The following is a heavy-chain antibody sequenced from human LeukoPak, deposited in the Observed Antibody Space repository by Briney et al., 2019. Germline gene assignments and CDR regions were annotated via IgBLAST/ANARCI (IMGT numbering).Heavy chain of an antibody. V-gene: IGHV3-21*01. Sequence: GGSLRLSCAASGFTFSSYSMNWVRQAPGKGLEWVSSISSSSSYIYYADSVKGRFTISRDNAKNSLYLQMNSLRAEDTAVYYCARGEGGAGAFDIWGQGTMVTVSS. CDR1: GFTFSSYS. CDR3: ARGEGGAGAFDI. J-gene: IGHJ3*02. CDR2: ISSSSSYI. D-gene: IGHD6-19*01.